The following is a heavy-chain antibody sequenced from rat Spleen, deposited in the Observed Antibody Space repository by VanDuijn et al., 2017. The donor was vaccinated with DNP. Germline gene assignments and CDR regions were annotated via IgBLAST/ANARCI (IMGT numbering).Heavy chain of an antibody. CDR3: TSYYSGDFHY. J-gene: IGHJ2*01. V-gene: IGHV2-4*01. CDR1: GFSLTSYG. CDR2: IWSGGST. D-gene: IGHD1-1*01. Sequence: QVQLKESGPGLVQPSQTLSLTCTVSGFSLTSYGVNWVRQPPGKGLEWIGTIWSGGSTDYNSVLKSRLSISRDTSKSQVFLKMNSLQTEDTAIYYCTSYYSGDFHYWGQGVMVTVSS.